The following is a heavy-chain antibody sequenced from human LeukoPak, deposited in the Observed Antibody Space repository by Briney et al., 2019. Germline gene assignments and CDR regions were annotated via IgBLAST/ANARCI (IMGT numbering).Heavy chain of an antibody. D-gene: IGHD7-27*01. Sequence: GGSLRLSCAASGFTFSSYAMSWVRQAPGKGLEWVSSISDSGGSTYYAASLQGRFAISRDNSRNTLYLQMNSLRAEDTAVYYCVDWGATYWGQGTLVTVSS. J-gene: IGHJ4*02. CDR2: ISDSGGST. CDR3: VDWGATY. V-gene: IGHV3-23*01. CDR1: GFTFSSYA.